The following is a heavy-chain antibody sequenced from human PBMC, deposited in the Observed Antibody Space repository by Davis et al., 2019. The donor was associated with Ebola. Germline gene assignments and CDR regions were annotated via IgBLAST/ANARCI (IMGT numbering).Heavy chain of an antibody. D-gene: IGHD3-3*01. J-gene: IGHJ6*02. CDR1: VITFSSYA. CDR2: ISGSGGST. Sequence: GESLKISCPDSVITFSSYAMTWVRQAPGKGLEWVSAISGSGGSTYYADSVKGRFTISRDNSKKTLYLQMNSLRAEDTAVYYCAKSGLSFGVVKYHYGMDVWGQGTTVTVSS. V-gene: IGHV3-23*01. CDR3: AKSGLSFGVVKYHYGMDV.